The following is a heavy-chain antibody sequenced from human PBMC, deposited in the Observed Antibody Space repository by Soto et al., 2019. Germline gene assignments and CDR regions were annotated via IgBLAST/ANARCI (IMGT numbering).Heavy chain of an antibody. D-gene: IGHD1-7*01. CDR2: IYYSGST. J-gene: IGHJ6*04. V-gene: IGHV4-31*03. CDR3: ARDLLLGNWNYAPSSFTDV. Sequence: PSETLSLTCTVSGGSISSGGYYWSWIRQHPGKGLEWIGYIYYSGSTYYNPSLKSRVTISVDTSKNQFSLKLSSVTAADTAVYYCARDLLLGNWNYAPSSFTDVWGKGTTVTVSS. CDR1: GGSISSGGYY.